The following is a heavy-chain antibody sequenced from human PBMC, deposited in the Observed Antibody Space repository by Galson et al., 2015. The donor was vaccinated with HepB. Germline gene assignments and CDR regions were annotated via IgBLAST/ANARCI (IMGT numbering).Heavy chain of an antibody. V-gene: IGHV1-18*04. J-gene: IGHJ6*02. CDR2: ISAYNGNT. Sequence: SVKVSCKASGYTFTSYGISWVRQAPGQGLEWMGWISAYNGNTNYAQKLQGRVTMTTDTSTSTAYMELRSLRSDDTAVYYCARDGGGIAAPYYYYYGMDVWGQGTTVTVSS. CDR1: GYTFTSYG. D-gene: IGHD6-13*01. CDR3: ARDGGGIAAPYYYYYGMDV.